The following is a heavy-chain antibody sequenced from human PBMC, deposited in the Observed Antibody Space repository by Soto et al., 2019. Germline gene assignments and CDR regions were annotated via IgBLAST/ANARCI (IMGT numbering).Heavy chain of an antibody. Sequence: GGSLRLSCAASGFTFSSYAMHWVRQAPGKGLEWVAVISYDGSNKYYADSVKGRFTISRDNSKNTLYLQMNSLRAEDTAVYYCARVGRGYSYGYFDYWGQGTLVTVSS. V-gene: IGHV3-30-3*01. D-gene: IGHD5-18*01. CDR1: GFTFSSYA. J-gene: IGHJ4*02. CDR2: ISYDGSNK. CDR3: ARVGRGYSYGYFDY.